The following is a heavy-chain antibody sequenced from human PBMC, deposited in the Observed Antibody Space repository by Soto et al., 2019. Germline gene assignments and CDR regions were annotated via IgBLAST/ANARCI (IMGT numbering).Heavy chain of an antibody. V-gene: IGHV3-48*02. CDR3: ARDDHPYSNYRPLGYFQH. CDR2: ISSSSSTI. CDR1: GFTFSSYS. Sequence: EVQLVESGGGLVQPGGSLRLSCAASGFTFSSYSMNWVRQAPGKGLEWVSYISSSSSTIYYADSVKGRFTISRDNAKNSLYLQMNSLRDEDTAVYYCARDDHPYSNYRPLGYFQHWGQGTLVTVSS. J-gene: IGHJ1*01. D-gene: IGHD4-4*01.